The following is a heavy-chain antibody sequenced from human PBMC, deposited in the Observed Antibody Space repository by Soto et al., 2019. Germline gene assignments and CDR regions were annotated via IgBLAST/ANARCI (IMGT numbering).Heavy chain of an antibody. Sequence: QLQLQESGPGLVKPSETLSLTCTVSGGSIRSPSYYWGWIRQPPGKGLEWIGSIFYTGSTYYNPSLKSRVTISADTSKNQFSLKLSSVTAADTAVYYCARDMIVVAGLYHFDYWGQGTLVTVSS. J-gene: IGHJ4*02. CDR1: GGSIRSPSYY. CDR2: IFYTGST. D-gene: IGHD3-22*01. CDR3: ARDMIVVAGLYHFDY. V-gene: IGHV4-39*02.